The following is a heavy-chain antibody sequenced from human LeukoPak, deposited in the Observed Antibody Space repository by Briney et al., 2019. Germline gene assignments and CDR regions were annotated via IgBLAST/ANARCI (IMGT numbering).Heavy chain of an antibody. CDR1: GGTFNSYA. V-gene: IGHV1-69*04. Sequence: GSSVKVSCKASGGTFNSYAISWVRLAPGQGLEWMGRIIPIFGIANYVQKFQGRVTITADKSTSTAYMELSSLRSEDTAVYYCARDTAMAPFDYWGQGTLVTVSS. D-gene: IGHD5-18*01. CDR2: IIPIFGIA. J-gene: IGHJ4*02. CDR3: ARDTAMAPFDY.